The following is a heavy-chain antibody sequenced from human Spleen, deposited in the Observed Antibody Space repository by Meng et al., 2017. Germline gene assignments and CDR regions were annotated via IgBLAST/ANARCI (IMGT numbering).Heavy chain of an antibody. CDR2: ITWNSDTI. CDR1: GFTFDDYA. V-gene: IGHV3-9*01. CDR3: ATDTQYSRSSPYFQH. J-gene: IGHJ1*01. D-gene: IGHD6-6*01. Sequence: SLKISCAASGFTFDDYAMYWVRQAPGKGLEWVSGITWNSDTIGYADSVKGRFTISRDNAKNSLYLQMNSLRAEDTALYYCATDTQYSRSSPYFQHWGQGTLVTVSS.